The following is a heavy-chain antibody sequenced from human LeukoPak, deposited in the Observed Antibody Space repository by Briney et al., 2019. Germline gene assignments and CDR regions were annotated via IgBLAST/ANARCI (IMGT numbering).Heavy chain of an antibody. D-gene: IGHD6-13*01. J-gene: IGHJ4*02. Sequence: PSETLSLTCTVSGGSISSYYWSWIRQPAGKGLEWIGRIYTSGSTNYNPSLKSRLTMSVDTSKNQFSLKQSSVTAAETAVYDCVINPDWYSSSWHYFDYWGQGTLVTVST. CDR1: GGSISSYY. CDR2: IYTSGST. CDR3: VINPDWYSSSWHYFDY. V-gene: IGHV4-4*07.